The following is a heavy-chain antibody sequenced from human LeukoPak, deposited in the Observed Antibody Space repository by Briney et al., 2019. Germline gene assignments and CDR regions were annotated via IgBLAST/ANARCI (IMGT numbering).Heavy chain of an antibody. D-gene: IGHD2-21*02. CDR2: INGDGSST. Sequence: GGSLRLSCAVSGFTFSSYWMHWVRQAPGKGLVWVSRINGDGSSTNYADSVKGRFTISRDNAKNTLYLQMNSLRVDDTAVYYCARGPSSGVTDAWGQGTLVTVSS. J-gene: IGHJ5*02. CDR1: GFTFSSYW. CDR3: ARGPSSGVTDA. V-gene: IGHV3-74*01.